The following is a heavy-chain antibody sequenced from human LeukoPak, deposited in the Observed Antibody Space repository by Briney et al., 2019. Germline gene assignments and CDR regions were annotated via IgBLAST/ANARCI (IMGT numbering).Heavy chain of an antibody. J-gene: IGHJ4*02. V-gene: IGHV3-23*01. CDR2: ISGSGGST. Sequence: GGSLRLSCAASGFTFSSYAMSWVRQAPGKGLEWVSAISGSGGSTYYADSVKGRFTISRDNSKNTLYLQMNSLRAEDTAVYYCARADPLITIFGVVGVYWGQGTLVTVSS. D-gene: IGHD3-3*01. CDR3: ARADPLITIFGVVGVY. CDR1: GFTFSSYA.